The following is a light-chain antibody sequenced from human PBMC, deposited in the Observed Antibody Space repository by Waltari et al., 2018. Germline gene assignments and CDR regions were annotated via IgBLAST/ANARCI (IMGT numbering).Light chain of an antibody. V-gene: IGLV2-23*02. CDR1: SSDVGNYKR. Sequence: QSALTQPASVSGSPGQSITISCTGSSSDVGNYKRVSRYQQHPVKAPKLMIYAVSKRPSGVSDRFSGSKSGDTASLTISGLQPEDEADYFCCSYAGSSKGVFGGGTKVTVL. J-gene: IGLJ2*01. CDR3: CSYAGSSKGV. CDR2: AVS.